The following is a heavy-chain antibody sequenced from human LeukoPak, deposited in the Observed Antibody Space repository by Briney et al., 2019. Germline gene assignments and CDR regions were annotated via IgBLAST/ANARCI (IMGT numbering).Heavy chain of an antibody. V-gene: IGHV1-2*02. CDR1: GYTFTGYY. CDR3: ARDAYSSSWYFDY. D-gene: IGHD6-13*01. CDR2: INPNSGGT. Sequence: ASVKVSCKASGYTFTGYYMHWVRQAPGQGLEWMGWINPNSGGTNYAQKFQGRVTMTRDTSTSTVYMELSSLRSDDTAVYYCARDAYSSSWYFDYWGQGTLVTVSS. J-gene: IGHJ4*02.